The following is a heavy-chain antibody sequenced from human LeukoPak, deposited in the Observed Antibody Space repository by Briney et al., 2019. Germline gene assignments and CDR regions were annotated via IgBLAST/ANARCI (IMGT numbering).Heavy chain of an antibody. CDR2: ISSSSSYI. V-gene: IGHV3-21*01. Sequence: GGSLRLSCAASGFTFSSYSMNWVRQAPGKGLEWVSSISSSSSYIYYADSVKGRFTISRDNAKNSLYLQMNSLRAEDTAVYYCAREVNGHDSSGYYYVDAFDIWGQGTMVTVSS. D-gene: IGHD3-22*01. CDR1: GFTFSSYS. CDR3: AREVNGHDSSGYYYVDAFDI. J-gene: IGHJ3*02.